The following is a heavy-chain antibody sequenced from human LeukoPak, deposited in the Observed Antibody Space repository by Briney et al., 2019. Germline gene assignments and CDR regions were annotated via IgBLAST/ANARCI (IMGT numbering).Heavy chain of an antibody. V-gene: IGHV3-23*01. D-gene: IGHD5-18*01. CDR1: GFTFSNFA. Sequence: QSGGSLRLSCAVSGFTFSNFAMNWVRQAPGKGLEWVSGISSGGGTTYYVDSVKGRFTISRDNSNNTLYLQMNSLRAEDTAKYYCAKSVTHLWHGDYFDYWGQGTLVTVSS. CDR2: ISSGGGTT. J-gene: IGHJ4*02. CDR3: AKSVTHLWHGDYFDY.